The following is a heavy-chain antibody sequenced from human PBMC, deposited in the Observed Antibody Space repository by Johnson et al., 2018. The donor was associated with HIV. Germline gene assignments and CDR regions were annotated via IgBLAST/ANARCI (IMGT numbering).Heavy chain of an antibody. D-gene: IGHD2-15*01. V-gene: IGHV3-20*04. Sequence: VQLVESGGGVVRRGGSLRLSCAASGFTFDDYGMSWVRQAPGKGLEWVSGINWNGGSTGYVDSMKGRFTISRDNARNSLYLQMNSLRAEDTAVYYCAKLIIVVVHSQTSPGRTFDIWGQGTMVTVSS. CDR3: AKLIIVVVHSQTSPGRTFDI. CDR1: GFTFDDYG. J-gene: IGHJ3*02. CDR2: INWNGGST.